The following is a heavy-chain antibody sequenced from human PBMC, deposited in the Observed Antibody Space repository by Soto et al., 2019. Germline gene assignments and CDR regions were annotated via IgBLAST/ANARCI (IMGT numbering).Heavy chain of an antibody. D-gene: IGHD5-12*01. CDR1: GGTFSSYA. V-gene: IGHV1-69*12. Sequence: QVQLVQSGAEVKKPGSSVKVSCKASGGTFSSYAISWVRQAPGQGLEWMGGIIPIFGTANYAQKFQGRVTITADESTSTAYMELCSLRSEDTAVYYCARGGLQMATPSAGFYYYYYGMDVWGQGTTVTVSS. CDR2: IIPIFGTA. CDR3: ARGGLQMATPSAGFYYYYYGMDV. J-gene: IGHJ6*02.